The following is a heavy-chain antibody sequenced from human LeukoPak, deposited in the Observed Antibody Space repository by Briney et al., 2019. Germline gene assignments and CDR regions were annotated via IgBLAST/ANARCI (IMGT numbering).Heavy chain of an antibody. CDR3: ARDHDVVVVAATQNYWYFDL. CDR1: GGSISSYY. J-gene: IGHJ2*01. Sequence: SETLSLTCTVSGGSISSYYWSWIRQPAGKGLEWIGRIYTSGSTNYNPSLKSRVTMSVDTSKNQFSLKLSSVTAADTAVYYCARDHDVVVVAATQNYWYFDLWGRGTLVTVSS. D-gene: IGHD2-15*01. V-gene: IGHV4-4*07. CDR2: IYTSGST.